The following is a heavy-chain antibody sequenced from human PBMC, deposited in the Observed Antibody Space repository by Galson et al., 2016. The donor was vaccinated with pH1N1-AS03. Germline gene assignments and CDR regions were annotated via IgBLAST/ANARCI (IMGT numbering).Heavy chain of an antibody. J-gene: IGHJ4*02. CDR2: INFDGSTT. D-gene: IGHD6-19*01. Sequence: SLRLSCAVSGFDFSSNWMHWVRQSPVKGLVWVAQINFDGSTTYYADSVKGRFTISRDNAKSTLYLQMNSLGAEDTAVYYCTNAPHMTVADPFDSWGQGTLVTVSS. V-gene: IGHV3-74*01. CDR1: GFDFSSNW. CDR3: TNAPHMTVADPFDS.